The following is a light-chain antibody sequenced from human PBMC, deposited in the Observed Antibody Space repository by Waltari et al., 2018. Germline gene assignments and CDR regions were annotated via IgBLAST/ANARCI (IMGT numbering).Light chain of an antibody. Sequence: QSALTQPPSASGSPGPSVTISCPATSSDVGGFNSASWYQQHPGKAPKLMIYEVSKRPSGVPDRFSGSKSGNTASLTVSGLQAEDEGDYYCSSYAGTNNVVFGGGTKLTVL. CDR3: SSYAGTNNVV. V-gene: IGLV2-8*01. CDR1: SSDVGGFNS. CDR2: EVS. J-gene: IGLJ2*01.